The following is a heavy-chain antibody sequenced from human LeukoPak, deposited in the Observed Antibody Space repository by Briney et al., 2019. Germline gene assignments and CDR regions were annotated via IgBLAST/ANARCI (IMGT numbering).Heavy chain of an antibody. V-gene: IGHV3-43*02. CDR2: ITGAGGTR. D-gene: IGHD3-10*01. CDR3: AKDSVTMHRGVISYYYHGMDA. J-gene: IGHJ6*02. Sequence: GGSLRLSCAASGFTFDDYAMHWVRQAPGQGLEWVSLITGAGGTRHYADSVKGRFTISKDNSKKSLYLQMNSLRAEDSALYYCAKDSVTMHRGVISYYYHGMDAWGQGTTVTVSS. CDR1: GFTFDDYA.